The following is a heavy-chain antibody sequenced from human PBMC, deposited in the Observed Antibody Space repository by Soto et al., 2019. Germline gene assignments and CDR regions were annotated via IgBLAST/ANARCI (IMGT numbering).Heavy chain of an antibody. D-gene: IGHD6-19*01. V-gene: IGHV1-18*01. J-gene: IGHJ4*02. CDR1: GYTFTSYG. CDR2: ISAYNGNT. CDR3: ARDSVVGYSSDYFDY. Sequence: ASVKVSCKASGYTFTSYGISWVRQAPGQGLEWMGWISAYNGNTNYAQKLQGRVTMTTDTSKNQFSLQLNSVTPEDTAVYYCARDSVVGYSSDYFDYWGQGTLVTVSS.